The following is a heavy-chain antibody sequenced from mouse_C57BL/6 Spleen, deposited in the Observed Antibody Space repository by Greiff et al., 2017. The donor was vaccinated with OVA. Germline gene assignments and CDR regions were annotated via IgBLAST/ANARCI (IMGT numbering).Heavy chain of an antibody. V-gene: IGHV1-55*01. J-gene: IGHJ4*01. CDR2: IYPGSGST. Sequence: VQLQQSGAELVKPGASVKMSCKASGYTFTSYWITWVKQRPGQGLEWIGDIYPGSGSTNYNEKFKSKATLTVDTSSSTAYMQLSSLTSEDSAVYYCARSERRGFYYAIDCWGQGTSVTVSS. D-gene: IGHD2-12*01. CDR3: ARSERRGFYYAIDC. CDR1: GYTFTSYW.